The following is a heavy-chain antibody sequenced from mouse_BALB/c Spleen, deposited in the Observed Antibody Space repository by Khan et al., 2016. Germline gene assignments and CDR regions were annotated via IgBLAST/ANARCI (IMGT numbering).Heavy chain of an antibody. CDR2: IWRRGST. V-gene: IGHV2-5*01. Sequence: QVQLKQSGPGLVQSSQSLSITCTVSGFSLTSYGVHWVRQSPGQGLEWLGVIWRRGSTDYNAAFMSRLNITRDNSKSQVFLKMNSLQADDTAIYYCAKEEGNYVMNYWGQGTSVTVSS. CDR3: AKEEGNYVMNY. J-gene: IGHJ4*01. D-gene: IGHD2-1*01. CDR1: GFSLTSYG.